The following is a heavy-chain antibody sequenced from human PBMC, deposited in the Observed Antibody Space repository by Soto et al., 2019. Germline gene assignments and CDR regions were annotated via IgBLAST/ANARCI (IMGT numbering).Heavy chain of an antibody. CDR1: GFTFGSYV. D-gene: IGHD2-8*02. CDR2: ISGSSGSI. CDR3: VKDGRYGTGPTCYYFHYVDV. V-gene: IGHV3-23*01. J-gene: IGHJ6*03. Sequence: VQLLESGGGWVQPGGSLGLSCAASGFTFGSYVMTWVRQAPGKGLEWVSSISGSSGSIYYADCVRCRFTVSRDNSKNRQYVQMSSLRHEDWAVYHCVKDGRYGTGPTCYYFHYVDVWGKGTAVTVSS.